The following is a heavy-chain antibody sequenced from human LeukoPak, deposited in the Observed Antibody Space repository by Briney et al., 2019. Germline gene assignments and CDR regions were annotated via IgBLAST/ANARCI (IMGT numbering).Heavy chain of an antibody. CDR3: ARDLRSQWLVSSWFDP. J-gene: IGHJ5*02. CDR1: GYTFTVYY. CDR2: INPNSGGT. V-gene: IGHV1-2*02. D-gene: IGHD6-19*01. Sequence: ASVKVSCKASGYTFTVYYMHWVRQAPGQGLEWMGWINPNSGGTNYAQKFQGRVTMTRDTSISTAYMELSRLRSDDTAVYYCARDLRSQWLVSSWFDPWGQGTLVTVSS.